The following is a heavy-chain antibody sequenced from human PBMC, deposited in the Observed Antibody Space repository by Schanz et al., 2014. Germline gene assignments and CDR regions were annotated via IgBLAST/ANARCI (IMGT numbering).Heavy chain of an antibody. Sequence: VQLVESGGGVVQPGRSLRLSCAASGFTFSSYGMHWVRQAPGKGLEWVSLISDSGDTAYYADSVKGRFTISRDNSKNTLYLQMNSLRAEDTAVYFCAKIERNEDWGQGTLVTVSS. CDR1: GFTFSSYG. V-gene: IGHV3-23*04. J-gene: IGHJ4*02. CDR3: AKIERNED. CDR2: ISDSGDTA. D-gene: IGHD1-1*01.